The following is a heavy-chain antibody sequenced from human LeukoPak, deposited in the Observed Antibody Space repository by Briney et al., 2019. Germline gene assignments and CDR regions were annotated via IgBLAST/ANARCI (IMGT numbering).Heavy chain of an antibody. J-gene: IGHJ4*02. V-gene: IGHV3-7*01. CDR3: ARDLAYSRLDY. CDR1: GLTFSSSW. D-gene: IGHD5-18*01. Sequence: GGSLRLSCAVSGLTFSSSWMDWVRQAPGKGLEWVASINPEGSEKYSADSVKGRFTISRDNAKNSLYLQMDSLRVEDTAFYYCARDLAYSRLDYWGQGMLATVSS. CDR2: INPEGSEK.